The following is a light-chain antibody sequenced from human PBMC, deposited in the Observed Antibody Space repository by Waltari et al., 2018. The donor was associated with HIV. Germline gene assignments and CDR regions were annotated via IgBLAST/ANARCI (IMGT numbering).Light chain of an antibody. V-gene: IGLV2-14*01. CDR1: SSDVGGYNY. CDR2: EVS. CDR3: SSYTSSSTRV. J-gene: IGLJ2*01. Sequence: ITISCTGTSSDVGGYNYVSWYQQHPGKAPKLMIYEVSNRPSGVSNRFSGSKSGNTASLTISGLQAEDEADYYCSSYTSSSTRVFGGGTKLTVL.